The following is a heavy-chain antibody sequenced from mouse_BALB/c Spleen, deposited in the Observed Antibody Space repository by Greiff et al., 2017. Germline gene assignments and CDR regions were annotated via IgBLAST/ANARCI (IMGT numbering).Heavy chain of an antibody. D-gene: IGHD1-2*01. CDR1: GISITTGNYR. Sequence: DVKLQESGPGLVKPSQTVSLTCTVTGISITTGNYRWSWIRQFPGNKLEWIGYIYYSGTITYNPSLTSRTTITRDTSKNQFFLEMNSLTAEDTATYYCARDGTLLRAFDYWGQGTTLTVSS. J-gene: IGHJ2*01. CDR3: ARDGTLLRAFDY. V-gene: IGHV3-5*02. CDR2: IYYSGTI.